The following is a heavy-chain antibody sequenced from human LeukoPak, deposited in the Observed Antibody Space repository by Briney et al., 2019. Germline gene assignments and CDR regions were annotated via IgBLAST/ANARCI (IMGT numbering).Heavy chain of an antibody. CDR3: ARVRHYYDSSGYFDY. D-gene: IGHD3-22*01. CDR1: GYTFTGYY. V-gene: IGHV1-2*02. Sequence: GASVKVSCKASGYTFTGYYMHWVRQAPGQGLEWMGWINPNSGGTNYAQKFQGRVTMTRDTSISTAYMELSSLRSEDTAVYYCARVRHYYDSSGYFDYWGQGTLVTVSS. J-gene: IGHJ4*02. CDR2: INPNSGGT.